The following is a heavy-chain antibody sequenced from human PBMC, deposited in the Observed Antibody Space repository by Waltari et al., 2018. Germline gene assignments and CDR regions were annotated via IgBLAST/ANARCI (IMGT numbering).Heavy chain of an antibody. Sequence: DVHLLVSVGGLLHAGESLRLPCPVSGFSFRNFAISGVRQAPGKGLEWVAGLSAASSSIYYADSGKGRFTISRDNSKNTLSLQMNSLRPEDTALYCCAKDRGDWNYDFNHWGQGTLVTVSS. J-gene: IGHJ5*02. CDR1: GFSFRNFA. CDR3: AKDRGDWNYDFNH. D-gene: IGHD1-7*01. CDR2: LSAASSSI. V-gene: IGHV3-23*01.